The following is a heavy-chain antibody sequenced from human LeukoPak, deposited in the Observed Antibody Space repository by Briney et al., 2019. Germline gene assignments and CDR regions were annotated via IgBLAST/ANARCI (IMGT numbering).Heavy chain of an antibody. Sequence: GGSLRLSCAASGFSFSSHTMNWVRQAPGKGLEWVSSISNTSTYIYYADSVKGRFTISRDNAKNSLYLQMNSLRAEDTAVYSCARVAAAGTVADYWGQGTLVTVSS. CDR2: ISNTSTYI. J-gene: IGHJ4*02. CDR1: GFSFSSHT. CDR3: ARVAAAGTVADY. D-gene: IGHD6-13*01. V-gene: IGHV3-21*01.